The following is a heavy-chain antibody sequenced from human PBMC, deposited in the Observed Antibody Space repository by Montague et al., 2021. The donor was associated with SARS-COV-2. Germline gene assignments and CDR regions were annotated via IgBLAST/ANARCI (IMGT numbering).Heavy chain of an antibody. CDR2: ISHEGSYK. V-gene: IGHV3-30*03. J-gene: IGHJ6*02. Sequence: SLRLSCAASGFTFSSYNMDWVRQAPGKGLEWVADISHEGSYKYYADSVKGRFTISRDNSKNTLYLDMNSLRAEDTALYYCARDLESTGYFDPYYYHGMDAWGQGTTVTVSS. CDR3: ARDLESTGYFDPYYYHGMDA. CDR1: GFTFSSYN. D-gene: IGHD3-9*01.